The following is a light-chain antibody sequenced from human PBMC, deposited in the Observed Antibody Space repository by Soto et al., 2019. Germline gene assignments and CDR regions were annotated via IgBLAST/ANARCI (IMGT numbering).Light chain of an antibody. CDR1: QGVSRY. CDR3: QQRSNWPLLT. CDR2: DAS. Sequence: EIVLTQSPATLSLSPGDRATLSCRASQGVSRYLAWYQQRPGQAPRLLIYDASNRATGIPDRFTGSGSGTDFTLTISSLEPEDFAVYYCQQRSNWPLLTFGGGTKVDIK. V-gene: IGKV3-11*01. J-gene: IGKJ4*01.